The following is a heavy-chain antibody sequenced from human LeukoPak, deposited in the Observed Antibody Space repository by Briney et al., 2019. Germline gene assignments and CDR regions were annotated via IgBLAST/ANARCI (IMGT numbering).Heavy chain of an antibody. CDR3: ARGSGHCSSTSCYLNYGTDV. CDR1: GFTFSSYA. J-gene: IGHJ6*02. CDR2: ISYDGSNK. D-gene: IGHD2-2*01. V-gene: IGHV3-30-3*01. Sequence: GGSLRLSCAASGFTFSSYAMHWVRQAPGKGLEWVAVISYDGSNKYYADSVKGRFTISRDNSKNTLYLQMNSLRAEDTAVYYCARGSGHCSSTSCYLNYGTDVWGQGTTVTVSS.